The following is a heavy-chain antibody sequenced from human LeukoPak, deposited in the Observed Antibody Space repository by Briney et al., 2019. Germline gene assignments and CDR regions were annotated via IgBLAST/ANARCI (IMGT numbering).Heavy chain of an antibody. CDR2: ISSSGGI. CDR3: VREDDSSGYYYGIFDY. Sequence: GGSLRLSCAASGFTFSSYEMNWVRQAPGKGLEWVAYISSSGGIHYSDSVKGRFTISRDNAKNSLYLQMNSLRVEDTAVYYCVREDDSSGYYYGIFDYWGQGTLVTVSS. V-gene: IGHV3-48*03. CDR1: GFTFSSYE. D-gene: IGHD3-22*01. J-gene: IGHJ4*02.